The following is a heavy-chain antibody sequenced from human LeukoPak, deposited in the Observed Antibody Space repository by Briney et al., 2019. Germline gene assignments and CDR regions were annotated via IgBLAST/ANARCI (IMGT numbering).Heavy chain of an antibody. CDR1: GFTFSSCA. CDR2: ISYDGSNK. V-gene: IGHV3-30-3*01. Sequence: GGSLRLSCAASGFTFSSCAMHWVRQAPGKGLEWVAVISYDGSNKYYADSVKGRFTISRDNSKNTLYLQMNSLRAEDTAVYYCAREDTAMGPDYWGQGTLVTVSS. J-gene: IGHJ4*02. D-gene: IGHD5-18*01. CDR3: AREDTAMGPDY.